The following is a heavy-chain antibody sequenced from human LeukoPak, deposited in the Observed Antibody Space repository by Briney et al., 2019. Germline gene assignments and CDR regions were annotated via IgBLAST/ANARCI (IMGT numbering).Heavy chain of an antibody. D-gene: IGHD6-13*01. J-gene: IGHJ2*01. CDR2: IHYSGST. V-gene: IGHV4-59*01. Sequence: SETLSLTCTVSGGSISSYYWSWIRQPPGKGLEWIGYIHYSGSTNYNPSLKSRVSISVDTSKNQFSLKLTSVTAADTAVYYCARVYYSSSYDYWYFNLWGRGTLVTVSS. CDR3: ARVYYSSSYDYWYFNL. CDR1: GGSISSYY.